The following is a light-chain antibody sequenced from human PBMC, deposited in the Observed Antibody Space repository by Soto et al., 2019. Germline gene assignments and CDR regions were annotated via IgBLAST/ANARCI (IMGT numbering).Light chain of an antibody. J-gene: IGKJ2*01. CDR2: LGS. CDR1: QSLLHSNGYNY. Sequence: DIVMTQSPLSLPVTPGEPASISCRSSQSLLHSNGYNYLDWYLQKPGQSPQLLIYLGSNRASGVPDRLSGSGSGTDFTLKISRVEAEDVGVYYCMQALQSAYTFGQGTKLEI. V-gene: IGKV2-28*01. CDR3: MQALQSAYT.